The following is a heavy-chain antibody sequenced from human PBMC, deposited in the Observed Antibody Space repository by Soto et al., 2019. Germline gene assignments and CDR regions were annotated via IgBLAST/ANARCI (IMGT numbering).Heavy chain of an antibody. J-gene: IGHJ3*02. V-gene: IGHV3-9*01. Sequence: HPGGSLRLSCAASGFTFDDYAMHWVRQAPGKGLEWVSGISWNSGSIGYADSVKGRFTISRDNAKNSLYLQMNSLRAEDTALYYYAKDIYRVPAAIAFDIWGQGTMVTVSS. D-gene: IGHD2-2*01. CDR3: AKDIYRVPAAIAFDI. CDR2: ISWNSGSI. CDR1: GFTFDDYA.